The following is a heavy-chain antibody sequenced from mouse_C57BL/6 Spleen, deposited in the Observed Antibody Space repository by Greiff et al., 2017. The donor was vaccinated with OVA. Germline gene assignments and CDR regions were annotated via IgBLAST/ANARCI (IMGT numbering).Heavy chain of an antibody. CDR3: ARGYYSNHEESAMDY. D-gene: IGHD2-5*01. CDR2: ISYDGSN. J-gene: IGHJ4*01. CDR1: GYSITSGYY. V-gene: IGHV3-6*01. Sequence: EVKLQASGPGLVKPSQSLSLTCSVTGYSITSGYYWNWIRQFPGNKLEWMGYISYDGSNNYNPSLKNRISITRDTSKNQFFLKLNSVTTEDTATYYCARGYYSNHEESAMDYWGQGTSVTVSS.